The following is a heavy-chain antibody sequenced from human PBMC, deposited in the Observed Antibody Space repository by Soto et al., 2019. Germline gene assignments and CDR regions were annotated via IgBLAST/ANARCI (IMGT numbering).Heavy chain of an antibody. V-gene: IGHV4-30-4*01. CDR2: IYYSGST. J-gene: IGHJ4*02. Sequence: QVQLQESGPGLVKPSQTLSLTCTVSGGSISSGDYYWSWIRQPPGKGLEWIGYIYYSGSTYYNPSLKSRVTLSVDTSKNQFSLKLSSVTAADTAVYYCARVLSQQLVGVDYWGQGTLVTVSS. CDR3: ARVLSQQLVGVDY. D-gene: IGHD6-13*01. CDR1: GGSISSGDYY.